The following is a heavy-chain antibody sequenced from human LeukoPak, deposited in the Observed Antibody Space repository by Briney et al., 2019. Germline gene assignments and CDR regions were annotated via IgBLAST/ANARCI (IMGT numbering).Heavy chain of an antibody. J-gene: IGHJ5*02. CDR1: GGSVSSYF. V-gene: IGHV4-59*08. CDR3: ASYSWSASTPGSLFHL. CDR2: IYNNGNN. D-gene: IGHD2-15*01. Sequence: SETLSLTCTVSGGSVSSYFWSWIRQPPGKGLEWIGYIYNNGNNNYNPSLKRRISISVDTSKNQISLKFSSVTASHTAVVFGASYSWSASTPGSLFHLWGQGPLVTVSS.